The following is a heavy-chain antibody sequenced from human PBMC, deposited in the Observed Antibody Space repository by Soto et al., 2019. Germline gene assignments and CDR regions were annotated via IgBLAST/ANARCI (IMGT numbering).Heavy chain of an antibody. CDR3: ATAGNYRFDN. CDR1: AFSFSTSW. V-gene: IGHV3-74*01. J-gene: IGHJ4*02. CDR2: INPDGRTI. Sequence: PGGSLRLSCAASAFSFSTSWMHWVRQAPGEGLVWVSRINPDGRTINYADSVKGRFTISRDNAKNTLYLQMNILRVEDTAVYFFATAGNYRFDNSGPAPLVTVST. D-gene: IGHD1-1*01.